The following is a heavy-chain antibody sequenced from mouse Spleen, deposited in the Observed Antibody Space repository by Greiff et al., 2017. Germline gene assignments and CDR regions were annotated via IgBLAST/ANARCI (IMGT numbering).Heavy chain of an antibody. D-gene: IGHD1-1*01. J-gene: IGHJ4*01. CDR2: IDPSDSYT. CDR1: GYTFTSYW. V-gene: IGHV1-69*01. CDR3: ARLSYYYGSSYDYYAMDY. Sequence: QVQLQQPGAELVMPGASVKLSCKASGYTFTSYWMHWVKQRPGQGLEWIGEIDPSDSYTNYNQKFKGKATLTVDKSSSTAYMQLSSLTSEDSAVYYCARLSYYYGSSYDYYAMDYWGQGTSVTVSS.